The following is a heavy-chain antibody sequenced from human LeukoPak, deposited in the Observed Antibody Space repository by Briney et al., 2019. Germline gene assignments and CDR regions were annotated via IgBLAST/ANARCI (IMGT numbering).Heavy chain of an antibody. D-gene: IGHD2/OR15-2a*01. CDR1: GFTFRDFS. Sequence: GGSLRLSCAASGFTFRDFSMHWVRQDPGKGLEWVSLISGDGSVTHYADSVKGRFTISRDNSKNSLYLQMSSLSIEDTAFYHCAKGNNSLSYNFDYWGQGALVTVSS. V-gene: IGHV3-43*02. CDR3: AKGNNSLSYNFDY. J-gene: IGHJ4*02. CDR2: ISGDGSVT.